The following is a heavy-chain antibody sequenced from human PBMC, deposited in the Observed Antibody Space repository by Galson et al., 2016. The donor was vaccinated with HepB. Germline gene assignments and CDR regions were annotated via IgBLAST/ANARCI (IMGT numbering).Heavy chain of an antibody. CDR3: ARATYCGGDCLYYFHY. CDR2: ISSGSSTI. CDR1: GFTLSTYS. D-gene: IGHD2-21*02. Sequence: LRLSCAASGFTLSTYSMIWVRQAPGKGLEWVSYISSGSSTIYHADSVRGRFTISRDNAKNSLSLQMDSLRDEDTAVYYCARATYCGGDCLYYFHYWGPGTLVTVSS. V-gene: IGHV3-48*02. J-gene: IGHJ4*02.